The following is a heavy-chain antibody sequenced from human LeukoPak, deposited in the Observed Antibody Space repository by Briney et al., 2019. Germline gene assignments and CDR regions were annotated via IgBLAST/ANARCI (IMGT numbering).Heavy chain of an antibody. CDR3: AREYSSSSGRRAFDI. D-gene: IGHD6-6*01. V-gene: IGHV4-59*08. J-gene: IGHJ3*02. CDR2: IYYSGST. Sequence: SETLSLTGTGSGGSISGYYWSWIRQPPGKELEWIGYIYYSGSTNYNPSLKSRLTISIDTSENQFSLKLSSVTAADTAVYYCAREYSSSSGRRAFDIWGQGTMVTVSS. CDR1: GGSISGYY.